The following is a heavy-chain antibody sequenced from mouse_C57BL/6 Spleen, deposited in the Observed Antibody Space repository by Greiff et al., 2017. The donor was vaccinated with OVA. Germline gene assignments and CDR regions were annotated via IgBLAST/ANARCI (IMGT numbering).Heavy chain of an antibody. V-gene: IGHV1-7*01. J-gene: IGHJ2*01. CDR3: ARLANWDNYFDY. CDR1: GYTFTSYW. D-gene: IGHD4-1*01. CDR2: INPSSGYT. Sequence: QVHVKQSGAELAKPGASVKLSCKASGYTFTSYWMHWVKQRPGQGLEWIGYINPSSGYTKYNQKFKDKATLTADKSSSTAYMQLSSLTYEDSAVYYCARLANWDNYFDYWGQGTTLTVSS.